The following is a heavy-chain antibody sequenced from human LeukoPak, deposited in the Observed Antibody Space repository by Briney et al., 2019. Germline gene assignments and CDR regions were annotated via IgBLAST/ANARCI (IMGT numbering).Heavy chain of an antibody. Sequence: GGSLRLSCAASGFTFCSYKMNWVRHAPGKGLEWVSYISSSGSTIYYADSVEGRFTLSRDNAKNSLYLQMNSLRAEDTAVYYCAELGITMIGGVWGKGTTVTISS. V-gene: IGHV3-48*03. CDR2: ISSSGSTI. CDR3: AELGITMIGGV. CDR1: GFTFCSYK. J-gene: IGHJ6*04. D-gene: IGHD3-10*02.